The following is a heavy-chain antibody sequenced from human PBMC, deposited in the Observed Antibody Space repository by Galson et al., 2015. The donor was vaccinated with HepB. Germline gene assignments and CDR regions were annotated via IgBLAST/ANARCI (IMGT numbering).Heavy chain of an antibody. CDR3: ATERRGYFDY. CDR2: INHSGST. Sequence: SETLSLTCAVYGGSFTGYYWSWIRQPPGKGLEWIGEINHSGSTNYNPSLKSRVTISVDTSKNQFSLKLSSVTAADTAVYYCATERRGYFDYWGQGTQVTVSS. D-gene: IGHD1-1*01. CDR1: GGSFTGYY. V-gene: IGHV4-34*01. J-gene: IGHJ4*02.